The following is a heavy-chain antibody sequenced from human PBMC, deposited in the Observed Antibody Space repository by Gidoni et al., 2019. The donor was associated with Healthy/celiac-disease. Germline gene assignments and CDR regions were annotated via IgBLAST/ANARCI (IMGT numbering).Heavy chain of an antibody. CDR2: IYYSGST. CDR3: ARRYSGYDGYFDY. Sequence: QVQLQESGPGLVKPSETLSLTCTVSGGSISSYYWSWIRQPPGKGLEWIGYIYYSGSTNYNPSLKSRVTLSVDTSKNQCSLKLSSVTAADTAVYYCARRYSGYDGYFDYWGQGTLVTVSS. V-gene: IGHV4-59*08. CDR1: GGSISSYY. D-gene: IGHD5-12*01. J-gene: IGHJ4*02.